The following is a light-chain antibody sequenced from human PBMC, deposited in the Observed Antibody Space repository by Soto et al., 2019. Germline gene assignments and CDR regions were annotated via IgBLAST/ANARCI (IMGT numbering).Light chain of an antibody. CDR1: NSDVGSYNL. CDR3: SSYAGSSTYV. V-gene: IGLV2-23*02. J-gene: IGLJ1*01. Sequence: QSVLTQPASVSGSPGQSITISCTGTNSDVGSYNLVSWYQQHPGKAPELMIYEVSKRPSGFSNRFSGSKSGNTASLTISGLQAEDEADYYCSSYAGSSTYVFGTGTKVTVL. CDR2: EVS.